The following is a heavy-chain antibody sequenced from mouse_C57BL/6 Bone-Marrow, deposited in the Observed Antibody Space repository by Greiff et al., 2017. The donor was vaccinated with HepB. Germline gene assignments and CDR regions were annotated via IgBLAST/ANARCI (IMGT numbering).Heavy chain of an antibody. V-gene: IGHV5-16*01. CDR3: ARDRLWYHWYFDV. D-gene: IGHD2-1*01. Sequence: EVQLVESEGGLVQPGSSMKLSCTASGFTFSDYYMAWVRQVPEKGLEWVANINYDGSSTYYLDSLKSRFIISRDNAKNILYLQMSSLKSEDTATYNCARDRLWYHWYFDVWGTGTTVTVSS. CDR2: INYDGSST. J-gene: IGHJ1*03. CDR1: GFTFSDYY.